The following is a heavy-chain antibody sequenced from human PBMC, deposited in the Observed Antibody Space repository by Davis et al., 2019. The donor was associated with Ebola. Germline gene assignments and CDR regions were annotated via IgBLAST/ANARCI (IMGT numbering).Heavy chain of an antibody. CDR3: ARVYYDSSDY. D-gene: IGHD3-22*01. V-gene: IGHV3-21*01. CDR2: ISSTSNYI. J-gene: IGHJ4*02. Sequence: PGGSLRLSCEASGFTFSTYNMNWVRQAPGKGLEWVSSISSTSNYIYYTDSVKGRFTISRDNAKNSLYLQMNSLRAEDTAVYYCARVYYDSSDYWGQGTLVTVSS. CDR1: GFTFSTYN.